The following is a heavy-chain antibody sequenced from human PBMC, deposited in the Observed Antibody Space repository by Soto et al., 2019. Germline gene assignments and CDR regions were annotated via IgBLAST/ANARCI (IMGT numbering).Heavy chain of an antibody. CDR2: IIPIFGTA. Sequence: GASVKVSCKASGGTFSSYAISWVRQAPGQGLEWMGGIIPIFGTANYAQKFQGRVTITADESTSTAYMELSSLRSEDTAVYYCARDYYDSSGYYFGQYGMAVWGQGTTVTVSS. CDR3: ARDYYDSSGYYFGQYGMAV. D-gene: IGHD3-22*01. J-gene: IGHJ6*02. CDR1: GGTFSSYA. V-gene: IGHV1-69*13.